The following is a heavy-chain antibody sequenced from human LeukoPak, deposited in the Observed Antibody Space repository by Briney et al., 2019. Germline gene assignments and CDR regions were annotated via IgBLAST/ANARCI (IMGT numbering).Heavy chain of an antibody. J-gene: IGHJ6*03. CDR3: ATVARGTAWSDVPAAVRLPDTYSHIAV. Sequence: ASVKVSFKVSDYSLTKLSIHWVRQGPGKGLEWLGGHHPDDGEKIYAREFQGRLSTTEETSVDTAYMELTSLRSEDTAVYYCATVARGTAWSDVPAAVRLPDTYSHIAVWGEGTSIIVSS. CDR1: DYSLTKLS. V-gene: IGHV1-24*01. CDR2: HHPDDGEK. D-gene: IGHD2-2*01.